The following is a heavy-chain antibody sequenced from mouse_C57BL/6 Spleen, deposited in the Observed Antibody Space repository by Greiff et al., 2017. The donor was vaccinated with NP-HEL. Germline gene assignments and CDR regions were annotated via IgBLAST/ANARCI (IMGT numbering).Heavy chain of an antibody. Sequence: EVMLVESGGDLVKPGGSLKLSCAASGFTFSSYGMSWVRQTPDKRLEWVATISSGGSYTYYPDSVKGRFTISRDNAKNTLYLQMSSLKSEDTAMYYCARRNYDDFDYWGQGTTLTVSS. V-gene: IGHV5-6*02. D-gene: IGHD2-4*01. CDR1: GFTFSSYG. CDR2: ISSGGSYT. J-gene: IGHJ2*01. CDR3: ARRNYDDFDY.